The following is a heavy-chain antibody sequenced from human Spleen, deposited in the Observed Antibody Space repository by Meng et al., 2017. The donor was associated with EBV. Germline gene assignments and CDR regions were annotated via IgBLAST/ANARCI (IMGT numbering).Heavy chain of an antibody. J-gene: IGHJ4*02. Sequence: QVQLVQSGAEVKRPRSSVKVSCKTSGGTFRSDAVSWVRQAPGQGLEWMGGLIPMSGAPHYPQKFQARVTIIADESTSTHYMELRSLRPEDTAFYYCASESPTTMILHWGQGTLVTVSS. CDR2: LIPMSGAP. CDR3: ASESPTTMILH. D-gene: IGHD3-22*01. CDR1: GGTFRSDA. V-gene: IGHV1-69*01.